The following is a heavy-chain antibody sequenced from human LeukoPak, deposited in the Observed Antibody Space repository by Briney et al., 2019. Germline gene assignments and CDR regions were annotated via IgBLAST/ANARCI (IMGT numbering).Heavy chain of an antibody. V-gene: IGHV3-64*01. D-gene: IGHD6-13*01. Sequence: GGSLRLSCAASGFTFRTYAMHWVRQAPGKGLENVSAISSNGGSTYYANSVKGRFTISRDNSKNTLYLQMNSLRAEDTAVYYCAKGAHSSSWYYYYMDVWGKGTTVTVSS. CDR1: GFTFRTYA. CDR2: ISSNGGST. J-gene: IGHJ6*03. CDR3: AKGAHSSSWYYYYMDV.